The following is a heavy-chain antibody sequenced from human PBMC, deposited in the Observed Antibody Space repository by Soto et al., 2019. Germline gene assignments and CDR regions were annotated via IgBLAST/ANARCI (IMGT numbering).Heavy chain of an antibody. D-gene: IGHD3-3*01. J-gene: IGHJ6*02. V-gene: IGHV4-59*01. CDR2: IYYSGST. CDR1: GGSISSYY. CDR3: ARVTGYYDFWSGNSYYYYGMDV. Sequence: SETLSLTCTVSGGSISSYYWSWIRQPPGKGLEWIGYIYYSGSTNYNPSLKSRVTISVDTSKNQFPLKLSSVTAADTAVYYCARVTGYYDFWSGNSYYYYGMDVWGQGTTVTVSS.